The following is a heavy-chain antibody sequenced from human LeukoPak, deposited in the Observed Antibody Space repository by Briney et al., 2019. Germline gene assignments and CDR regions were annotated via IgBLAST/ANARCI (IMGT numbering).Heavy chain of an antibody. CDR1: GFTFSSYS. J-gene: IGHJ4*02. CDR3: ARDGVDSSGYYYFIFDY. CDR2: ISSSSSYI. D-gene: IGHD3-22*01. V-gene: IGHV3-21*01. Sequence: GGSLRLSCAASGFTFSSYSMNWVRQAPGKGLEWVSSISSSSSYIYYADSVKGRFTISRDNAKNSLYLQMNSLRAEDTAVYCCARDGVDSSGYYYFIFDYWGQGTLVTVSS.